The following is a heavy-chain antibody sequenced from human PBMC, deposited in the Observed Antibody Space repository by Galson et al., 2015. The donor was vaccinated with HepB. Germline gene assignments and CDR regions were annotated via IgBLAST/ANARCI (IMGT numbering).Heavy chain of an antibody. CDR2: FDPEDGET. Sequence: SVKVSCKVSGYTLTELSMHWVRQAPGRGLEWMGGFDPEDGETIYAQKFQGRVTMTEDTSTDTAYMELSSLRSEDTAVYYCATEKHSGYDRNDAFDIWGQGTMVTVSS. CDR1: GYTLTELS. D-gene: IGHD5-12*01. J-gene: IGHJ3*02. V-gene: IGHV1-24*01. CDR3: ATEKHSGYDRNDAFDI.